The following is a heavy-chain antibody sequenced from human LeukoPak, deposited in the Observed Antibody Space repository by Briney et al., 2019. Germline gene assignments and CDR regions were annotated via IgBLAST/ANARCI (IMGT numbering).Heavy chain of an antibody. CDR3: ARDRSILLWFGELLDY. V-gene: IGHV3-30-3*01. CDR1: GFTFSSYA. J-gene: IGHJ4*02. CDR2: ISYDGSNK. D-gene: IGHD3-10*01. Sequence: GGSPRLSCAASGFTFSSYAMHWVRQAPGKGLEWVAVISYDGSNKYYADSVKGRFTISRDNSKNTLYLQMNSLRAEDTAVYYCARDRSILLWFGELLDYWGQGTLVTVSS.